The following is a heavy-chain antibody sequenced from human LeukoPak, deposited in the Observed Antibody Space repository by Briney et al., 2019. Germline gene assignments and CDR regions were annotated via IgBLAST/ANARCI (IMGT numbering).Heavy chain of an antibody. D-gene: IGHD2-21*01. Sequence: PGGSLRLSCAASGFTFSSYWMNWVRQAPGKGLVWVSRIASDGSSTTYADSVKGRFSISRDNSKNTLYLQMSSLRAEDTAVYYCAKEFNRGLPDYWGQGTLVTVPS. CDR2: IASDGSST. V-gene: IGHV3-74*01. CDR3: AKEFNRGLPDY. CDR1: GFTFSSYW. J-gene: IGHJ4*02.